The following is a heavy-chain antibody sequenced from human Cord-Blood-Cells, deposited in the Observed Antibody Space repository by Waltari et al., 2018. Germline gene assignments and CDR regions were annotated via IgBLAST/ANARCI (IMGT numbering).Heavy chain of an antibody. Sequence: QVQLVESGGGVVQPGRSLRLSCAASGFTFSSYGMHWVRQAPGKGLEWVAVIWYDGSNKYYADSVKGRFTISRDNSKNTLYLQMNSLRAEDTAVYYCARGSVLLWFGEFDYWGQGTLVTVSS. CDR2: IWYDGSNK. J-gene: IGHJ4*02. V-gene: IGHV3-33*01. CDR1: GFTFSSYG. CDR3: ARGSVLLWFGEFDY. D-gene: IGHD3-10*01.